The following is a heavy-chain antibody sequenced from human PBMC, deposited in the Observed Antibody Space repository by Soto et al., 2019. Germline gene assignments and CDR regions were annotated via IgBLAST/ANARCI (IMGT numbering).Heavy chain of an antibody. CDR3: ARDGDRITIFGVVKKYNWFDP. CDR1: VYTFTSYA. J-gene: IGHJ5*02. V-gene: IGHV1-3*01. D-gene: IGHD3-3*01. CDR2: INAGNGNT. Sequence: SVEVSCKASVYTFTSYAMHWVRQAPGQRLEWMGWINAGNGNTKYSQKFQGRVTITRDTSASTAYMELSSLRSEDTAVYYCARDGDRITIFGVVKKYNWFDPWGQGTLVTGSS.